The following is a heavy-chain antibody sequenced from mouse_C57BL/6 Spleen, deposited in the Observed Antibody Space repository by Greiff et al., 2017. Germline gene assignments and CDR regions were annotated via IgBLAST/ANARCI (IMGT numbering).Heavy chain of an antibody. J-gene: IGHJ2*01. Sequence: QVQLQQSGAELARPGASVKLSCKASGYTFTSYGISWVKQRTGQGLEWIGEIYPSSGNTYYNEKFKGKATLTADKSSSTASMELRSLTAEDSAVYFCARSEGSSGVGDYWGQGTTLTVSS. CDR1: GYTFTSYG. V-gene: IGHV1-81*01. CDR3: ARSEGSSGVGDY. D-gene: IGHD3-2*02. CDR2: IYPSSGNT.